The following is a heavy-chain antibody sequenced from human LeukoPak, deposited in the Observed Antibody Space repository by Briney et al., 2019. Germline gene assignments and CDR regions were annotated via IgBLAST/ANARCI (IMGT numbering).Heavy chain of an antibody. Sequence: PGGSLRLSCAAPGFTFNIYAMTWVCQAPGRGLEWVSGISSSGHSTYYADSVRGRFTISRDNSKMIMYLEMSSLRADDTAIYYCAKDIPAVGYLDPWGRGTLVTVSS. D-gene: IGHD6-19*01. CDR1: GFTFNIYA. CDR3: AKDIPAVGYLDP. J-gene: IGHJ2*01. V-gene: IGHV3-23*01. CDR2: ISSSGHST.